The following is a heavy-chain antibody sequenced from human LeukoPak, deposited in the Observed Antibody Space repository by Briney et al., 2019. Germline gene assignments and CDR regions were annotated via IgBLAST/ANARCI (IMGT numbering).Heavy chain of an antibody. CDR2: INGGGVNT. CDR3: AKDLYSNYGPADY. CDR1: GFTFSSYA. D-gene: IGHD4-11*01. J-gene: IGHJ4*02. Sequence: GGSLRLSCAASGFTFSSYAMSWVRQAPGKGLEWVSTINGGGVNTHYADSVGGRFTISRDNSKNTLFLQMNSLRDEDMAVYYCAKDLYSNYGPADYWGQGNLVTVSS. V-gene: IGHV3-23*01.